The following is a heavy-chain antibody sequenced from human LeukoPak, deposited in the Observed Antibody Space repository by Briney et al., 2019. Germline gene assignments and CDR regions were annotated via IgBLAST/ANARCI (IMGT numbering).Heavy chain of an antibody. CDR2: INHSGST. D-gene: IGHD1-26*01. CDR1: GGSFSGYY. CDR3: ARYVGADLE. V-gene: IGHV4-34*01. J-gene: IGHJ4*02. Sequence: SETLSLTCAVYGGSFSGYYWSWIRQPPGKGLEWIGEINHSGSTNYNPPLKSRVTISVDTSKNQFSLKLSSVTAADTAVYYCARYVGADLEWGQGTLVTVSS.